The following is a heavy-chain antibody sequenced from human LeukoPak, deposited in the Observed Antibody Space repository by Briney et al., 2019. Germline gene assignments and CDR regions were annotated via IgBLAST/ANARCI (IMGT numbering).Heavy chain of an antibody. V-gene: IGHV1-18*01. J-gene: IGHJ3*02. CDR2: ISAYNGNT. D-gene: IGHD2-2*01. CDR3: ARLVVPAAKNDAFDI. CDR1: GYTFTSYA. Sequence: ASVKVSCKASGYTFTSYAMHWVRQAPGQRLEWMGWISAYNGNTNYAQKLQGRVTMTTDTSTSTAYMELRSLRSDDTAVYYCARLVVPAAKNDAFDIWGQGTMVTVSS.